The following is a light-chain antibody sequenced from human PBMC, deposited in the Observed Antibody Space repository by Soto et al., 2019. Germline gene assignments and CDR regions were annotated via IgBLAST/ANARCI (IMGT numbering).Light chain of an antibody. CDR2: EVI. CDR3: SSYAGSNNLGVV. Sequence: QSALTQPPSASGSPGQSVTISCTGTSSDVVAYNYVSWYQQHPGKAPKLMIYEVIKRPSGVPDRFSGSKSGNTASLTVSGLQAEDEADYYCSSYAGSNNLGVVFGGGTKVTVL. CDR1: SSDVVAYNY. V-gene: IGLV2-8*01. J-gene: IGLJ2*01.